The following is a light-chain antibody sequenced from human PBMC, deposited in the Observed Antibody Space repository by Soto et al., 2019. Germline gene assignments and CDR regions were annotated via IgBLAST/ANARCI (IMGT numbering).Light chain of an antibody. Sequence: EIVLTQSPGTLSLSPGERATLSCRASQSVSSSYLAWYQHNPGQAPRLLIYGASNRATGIPDRFSGSGSGTDFSLTISRLEPEDFAVYYCQHYGASSWTFGQGTKV. V-gene: IGKV3-20*01. J-gene: IGKJ1*01. CDR3: QHYGASSWT. CDR2: GAS. CDR1: QSVSSSY.